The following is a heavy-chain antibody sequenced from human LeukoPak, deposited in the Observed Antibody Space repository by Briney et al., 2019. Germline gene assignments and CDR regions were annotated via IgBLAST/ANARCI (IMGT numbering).Heavy chain of an antibody. CDR3: ARLRCSSTSCYTGVSPNDAFDI. CDR2: INHSGST. Sequence: SETLSLTCAVYGGSFSGYYWSWIRQPPGMGLEWIGEINHSGSTNYNPSLKSRVTISIDTSKNQFSLKLSSVTAADTAVYYCARLRCSSTSCYTGVSPNDAFDIWGQGTMVTVSS. V-gene: IGHV4-34*01. D-gene: IGHD2-2*02. J-gene: IGHJ3*02. CDR1: GGSFSGYY.